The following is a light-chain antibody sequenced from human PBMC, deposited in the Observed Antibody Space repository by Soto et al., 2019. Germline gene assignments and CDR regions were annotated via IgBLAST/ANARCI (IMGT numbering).Light chain of an antibody. CDR3: SSYTSTGAWV. CDR1: SSDVGNYNY. CDR2: EVS. J-gene: IGLJ3*02. V-gene: IGLV2-14*01. Sequence: QSALTQPASVSGSPGQSITISCTGTSSDVGNYNYVSWYQQHPGKAPKLMIYEVSNRPSGVSNRFSGSKSGNTASLTISGLQPEDESDYYCSSYTSTGAWVFGGGTKLTVL.